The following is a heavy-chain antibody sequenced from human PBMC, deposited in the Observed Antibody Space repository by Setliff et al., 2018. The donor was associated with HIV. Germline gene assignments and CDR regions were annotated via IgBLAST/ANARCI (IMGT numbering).Heavy chain of an antibody. V-gene: IGHV1-69*05. D-gene: IGHD2-15*01. CDR3: ALPYCSGGNCWSSASLPPAGWFDP. J-gene: IGHJ5*02. Sequence: ASVKVSCKASGGTFSSYVISWVRQAPGQGPEWMGGIIPMYGVTNYAQKFQSRVTITTDESTSTAYMELSSLRSEDTAVYYCALPYCSGGNCWSSASLPPAGWFDPWGQGTLVTVSS. CDR1: GGTFSSYV. CDR2: IIPMYGVT.